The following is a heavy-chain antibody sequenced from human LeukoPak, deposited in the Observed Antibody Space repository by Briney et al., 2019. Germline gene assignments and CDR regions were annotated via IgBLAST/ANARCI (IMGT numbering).Heavy chain of an antibody. CDR1: GFTFNSYD. J-gene: IGHJ5*02. CDR2: IRPSGDNT. Sequence: GGTLRLSCAASGFTFNSYDMTWVRQAPGRGLEWVSSIRPSGDNTYYGDSVKGRFTISRDNSKNTVYLQMNNMRVDDTAVYYCARVAGWHWFDPWGQGTLVTVSS. V-gene: IGHV3-23*01. CDR3: ARVAGWHWFDP. D-gene: IGHD6-19*01.